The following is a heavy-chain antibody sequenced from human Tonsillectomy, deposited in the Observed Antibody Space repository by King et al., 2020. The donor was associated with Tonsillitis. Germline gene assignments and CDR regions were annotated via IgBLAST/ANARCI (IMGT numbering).Heavy chain of an antibody. CDR2: IVFGSGNT. V-gene: IGHV1-58*02. CDR1: GFTFTSSA. D-gene: IGHD6-13*01. CDR3: AALGDSSWHPHDAFDI. Sequence: QLVESGPEVKKPGTSVKVSCKASGFTFTSSAMQWARQARGQRLEWIGWIVFGSGNTNYAQKFQERVTITRDMSTSTAYMELSSLRSEDTAVYYCAALGDSSWHPHDAFDIWGQGTMVSVSS. J-gene: IGHJ3*02.